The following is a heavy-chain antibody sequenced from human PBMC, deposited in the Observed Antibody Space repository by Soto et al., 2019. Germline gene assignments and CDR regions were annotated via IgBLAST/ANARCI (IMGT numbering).Heavy chain of an antibody. CDR2: ISSSSSTI. Sequence: PGGSLRLSCAASGFTFSSYSMNWVRQAPGKGLEWVSYISSSSSTIYYADSVKGRFTISRDNAKNSLYLQMNSLRDEDTAVYYCARGKYIIGIAVPGGMDVWGQGTTVTVSS. CDR3: ARGKYIIGIAVPGGMDV. D-gene: IGHD6-19*01. J-gene: IGHJ6*02. CDR1: GFTFSSYS. V-gene: IGHV3-48*02.